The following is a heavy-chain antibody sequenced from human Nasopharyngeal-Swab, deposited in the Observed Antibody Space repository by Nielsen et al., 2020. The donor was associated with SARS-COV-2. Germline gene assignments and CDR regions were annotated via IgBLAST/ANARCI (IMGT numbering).Heavy chain of an antibody. Sequence: GGSLRLSCAASGFTFSSYALSWVRQAPGKGLEWVSSISGNTFTTYYTNPVKGRFTISRDNSKNTLSLQMNSLRAEDTAVYYCAKEMGLVGGIANSLFDYWGQGTLVTVSS. CDR2: ISGNTFTT. D-gene: IGHD3/OR15-3a*01. CDR3: AKEMGLVGGIANSLFDY. V-gene: IGHV3-23*01. CDR1: GFTFSSYA. J-gene: IGHJ4*02.